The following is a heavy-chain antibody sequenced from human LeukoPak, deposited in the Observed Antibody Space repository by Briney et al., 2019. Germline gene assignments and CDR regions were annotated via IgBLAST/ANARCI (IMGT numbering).Heavy chain of an antibody. D-gene: IGHD3-3*01. CDR2: MNPNSGNT. Sequence: ASVKVSCKASGYTFTSYDINGVRQATGQGLEWMGWMNPNSGNTGYAQKFQGRVTMTRNTPISTAYMELSSLRSEDTGVYYCARSPGEWLLWTYYYYGMDVWGQGTTVTVSS. J-gene: IGHJ6*02. CDR3: ARSPGEWLLWTYYYYGMDV. CDR1: GYTFTSYD. V-gene: IGHV1-8*01.